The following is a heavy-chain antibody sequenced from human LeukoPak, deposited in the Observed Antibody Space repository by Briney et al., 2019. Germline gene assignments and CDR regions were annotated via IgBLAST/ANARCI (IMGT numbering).Heavy chain of an antibody. CDR1: GFTFSSYG. J-gene: IGHJ4*02. V-gene: IGHV3-30*02. Sequence: PGGSLRLSCAASGFTFSSYGMHWVRQAPGKGLEWVAFIRYDGSNKYYADSVKGRFTISRDNSKKTLYLQMNSLRAEDTAVYYCYIAAAVESSVDYWGQGTLVTVSS. D-gene: IGHD6-13*01. CDR2: IRYDGSNK. CDR3: YIAAAVESSVDY.